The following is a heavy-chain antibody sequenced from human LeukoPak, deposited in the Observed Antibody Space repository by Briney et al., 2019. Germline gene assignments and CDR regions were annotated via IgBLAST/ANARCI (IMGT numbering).Heavy chain of an antibody. Sequence: SETLSLTCTVSGGSISSYYWSWLRQPPGKGLEWIGYIYYSGSTNYNPSLKSRVTISVDTSKNQFSLKLSSVTAADTAVYYCAREVVVPASNWFDPWGQGTLVTVSS. J-gene: IGHJ5*02. CDR3: AREVVVPASNWFDP. D-gene: IGHD2-2*01. CDR1: GGSISSYY. V-gene: IGHV4-59*01. CDR2: IYYSGST.